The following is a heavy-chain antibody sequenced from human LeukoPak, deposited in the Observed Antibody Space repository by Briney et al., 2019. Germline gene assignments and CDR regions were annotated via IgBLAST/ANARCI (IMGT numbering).Heavy chain of an antibody. J-gene: IGHJ3*02. CDR1: GFTFSSYS. Sequence: PGGTLRLSCAASGFTFSSYSMNWVRHAPGTGLELVSSISSSSSYIYYADSVKGRFTISRDNAKNSLYLQMNSLRAEDTAVYYCAREKEAGTSCAFDIWGQGTMVTVSS. V-gene: IGHV3-21*01. CDR3: AREKEAGTSCAFDI. CDR2: ISSSSSYI. D-gene: IGHD6-19*01.